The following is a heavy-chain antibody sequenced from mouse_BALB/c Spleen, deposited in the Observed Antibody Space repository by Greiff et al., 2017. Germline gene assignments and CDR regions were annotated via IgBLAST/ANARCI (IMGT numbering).Heavy chain of an antibody. D-gene: IGHD2-14*01. Sequence: QVQLKESGPDLVAPSQSLSITCTVSGFSLTSYGVHWVRQPPGKGLEWLVVIWSDGSTTYNSALKSRLSISKDNTKSQVFLKMNSLQTDDTAMYYGATQRRYAKSRTMEYWGQGTSVTVSS. V-gene: IGHV2-6-2*01. CDR3: ATQRRYAKSRTMEY. CDR2: IWSDGST. J-gene: IGHJ4*01. CDR1: GFSLTSYG.